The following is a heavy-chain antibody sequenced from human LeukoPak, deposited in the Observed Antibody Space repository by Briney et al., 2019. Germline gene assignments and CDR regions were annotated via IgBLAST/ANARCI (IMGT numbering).Heavy chain of an antibody. V-gene: IGHV4-59*08. J-gene: IGHJ6*02. CDR2: IYYSGST. CDR1: GGSISNYY. D-gene: IGHD5-18*01. Sequence: SETLSLTCTVSGGSISNYYWSWIRQPPGKGLEWIGYIYYSGSTNYNPSLKSRVTISVDTSKNQFSLKLSSVTAADTAVYYCAGRVVDTAMVTGYGMDVWGQGTTVTVSS. CDR3: AGRVVDTAMVTGYGMDV.